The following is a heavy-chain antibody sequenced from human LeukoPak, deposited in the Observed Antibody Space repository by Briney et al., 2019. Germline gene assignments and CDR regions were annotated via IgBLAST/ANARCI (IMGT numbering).Heavy chain of an antibody. J-gene: IGHJ4*02. CDR1: GFTFSSYW. V-gene: IGHV3-74*01. Sequence: GGSLRLSXAASGFTFSSYWMHWVRQAPGKGMVWVSRINSDGSSTSYADSVKGRFTISRDNAKNTLYLQMNSLRAEDTAVYYCAREGYVWGSYRYTYYFDYWGQGTLVTVSS. CDR2: INSDGSST. CDR3: AREGYVWGSYRYTYYFDY. D-gene: IGHD3-16*02.